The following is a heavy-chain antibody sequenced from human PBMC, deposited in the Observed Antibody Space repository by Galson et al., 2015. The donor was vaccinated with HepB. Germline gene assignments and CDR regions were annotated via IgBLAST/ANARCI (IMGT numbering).Heavy chain of an antibody. V-gene: IGHV2-5*02. D-gene: IGHD6-19*01. Sequence: PALVKPTQTLTLTCTFSGFSLSTSGVGVGWIRQPPGKALEWLALIYWDDDKRYSPSLKSRLTITKDTSKNQVVLTMTNMDPVDTATYYCAHSKDKLYGSGWNSDYWGQGTLVTVSS. J-gene: IGHJ4*02. CDR2: IYWDDDK. CDR1: GFSLSTSGVG. CDR3: AHSKDKLYGSGWNSDY.